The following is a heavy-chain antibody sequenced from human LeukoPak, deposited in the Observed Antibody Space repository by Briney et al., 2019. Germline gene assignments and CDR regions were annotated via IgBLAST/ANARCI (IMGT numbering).Heavy chain of an antibody. J-gene: IGHJ4*02. D-gene: IGHD2-2*01. V-gene: IGHV4-59*08. CDR1: GGSINNYY. CDR3: ARHGSTYALRN. CDR2: IYYTGST. Sequence: SETLSLTCFVSGGSINNYYWSWVRQPPGKGQEGIGYIYYTGSTNYNPSLKSRLTISVDTSKNQFSLRLSSVTAADTAVYYCARHGSTYALRNWGQGTLVTVSS.